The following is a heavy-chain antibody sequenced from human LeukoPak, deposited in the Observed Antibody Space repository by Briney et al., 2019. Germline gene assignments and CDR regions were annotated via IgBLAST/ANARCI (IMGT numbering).Heavy chain of an antibody. D-gene: IGHD1-26*01. Sequence: SETLSLTCTVSGGSISSGGYYWSWIRQHPGKGLEWIGFTSYGGGAYYNPSLMSRITMSVDPSQNQFSLKMRDVTAADTAVYFCATAEWENFYFDSWGQGALVAATS. CDR1: GGSISSGGYY. CDR2: TSYGGGA. J-gene: IGHJ4*02. CDR3: ATAEWENFYFDS. V-gene: IGHV4-31*03.